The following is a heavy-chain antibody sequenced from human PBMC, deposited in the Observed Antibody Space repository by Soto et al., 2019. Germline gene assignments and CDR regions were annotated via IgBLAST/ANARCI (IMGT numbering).Heavy chain of an antibody. V-gene: IGHV3-23*01. J-gene: IGHJ4*02. Sequence: EVQLLESGGGLVQPGGSLRLSCTASGFTFSTYAMMWVRQAPGKGLEWVSSISGSGGSTYYADSVYGRFTISRDNAKNTLYLEMNRLRAEDTAVYYCANREESGILGFWGQGTLVTVSS. CDR1: GFTFSTYA. CDR2: ISGSGGST. CDR3: ANREESGILGF. D-gene: IGHD3-10*01.